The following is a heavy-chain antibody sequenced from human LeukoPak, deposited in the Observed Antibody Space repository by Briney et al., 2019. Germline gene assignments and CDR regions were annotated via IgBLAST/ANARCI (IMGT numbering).Heavy chain of an antibody. CDR2: IYYSGST. V-gene: IGHV4-31*03. CDR3: AKAGSYYDTLYDA. Sequence: SETLSLTCTVSGGSISSGGYYWSWIRQHPGKGLEWIGYIYYSGSTYYNPSLKSRVTISEDTSKNQFSLKLSSVTAADTAVYYCAKAGSYYDTLYDAWGQGTLVTVSS. J-gene: IGHJ5*02. CDR1: GGSISSGGYY. D-gene: IGHD3-22*01.